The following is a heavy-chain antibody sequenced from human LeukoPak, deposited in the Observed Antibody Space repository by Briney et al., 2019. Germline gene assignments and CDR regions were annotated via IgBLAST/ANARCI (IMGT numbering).Heavy chain of an antibody. D-gene: IGHD2-2*01. CDR3: AKGVVPAAHQDPTFDY. J-gene: IGHJ4*02. CDR2: ISGSGGST. Sequence: SGGSLRLSCAASGFTFSSYAMSWVRQAPGKGLEWVSAISGSGGSTYYADSVKGRFTISRDNSKNTLYLQMNSLRAEDTAVYYCAKGVVPAAHQDPTFDYWGQGTLVTVSS. V-gene: IGHV3-23*01. CDR1: GFTFSSYA.